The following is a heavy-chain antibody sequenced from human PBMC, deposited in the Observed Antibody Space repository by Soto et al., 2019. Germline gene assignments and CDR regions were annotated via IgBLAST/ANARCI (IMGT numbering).Heavy chain of an antibody. CDR1: GYTFTRYA. V-gene: IGHV1-3*01. D-gene: IGHD3-22*01. Sequence: QAQLVQSGAEVKKPGASVKVSCKASGYTFTRYAMHWVRQAPGQRLEWMGWIDAGNGNTKYSQKFQGRVTITRDTSASTGYMELSSLRSEDTAVYYCARGMISGYSRRTDYWGQGTLVTASS. CDR3: ARGMISGYSRRTDY. J-gene: IGHJ4*02. CDR2: IDAGNGNT.